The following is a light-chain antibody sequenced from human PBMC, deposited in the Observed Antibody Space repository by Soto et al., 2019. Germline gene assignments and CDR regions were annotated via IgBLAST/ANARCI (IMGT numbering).Light chain of an antibody. CDR1: QSISSW. V-gene: IGKV1-5*01. CDR3: QQDISYK. Sequence: DIQMTQSPSTLSASVGDRVTITCRASQSISSWLACYQHKPGTAPKLLIYHASTLESGDRSRFSGNGSGTELSLTISRLQADEFATYYWQQDISYKFGKGTK. J-gene: IGKJ1*01. CDR2: HAS.